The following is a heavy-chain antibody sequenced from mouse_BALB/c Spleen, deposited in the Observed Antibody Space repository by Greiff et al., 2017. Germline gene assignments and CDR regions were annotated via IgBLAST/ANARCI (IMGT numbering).Heavy chain of an antibody. J-gene: IGHJ1*01. V-gene: IGHV5-12-2*01. CDR3: ARHDYGSSYWYFDV. CDR2: ISNGGGST. D-gene: IGHD1-1*01. CDR1: GFTFSSYT. Sequence: EVKLVESGGGLVQPGGSLKLSCVASGFTFSSYTMSWVRQTPEKRLEWVAYISNGGGSTYYPDTVKGRFTISRDNAKNTLYLQMSSLKSEDTAMYYCARHDYGSSYWYFDVWGAGTTVTVSS.